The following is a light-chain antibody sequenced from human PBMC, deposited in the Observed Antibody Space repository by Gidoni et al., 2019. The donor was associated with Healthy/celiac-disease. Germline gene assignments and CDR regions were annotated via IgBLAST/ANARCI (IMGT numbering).Light chain of an antibody. J-gene: IGLJ1*01. CDR3: QSADSSGTYPYV. Sequence: SYELTQPPSVSVSPGQTARIPCSGDALPKQYAYWYQQKPGQAPLLVIYKDSERPSGIPERFSGSSSGTTVTLTISGVQAEDEADYYCQSADSSGTYPYVFGTGTKVTVL. V-gene: IGLV3-25*03. CDR1: ALPKQY. CDR2: KDS.